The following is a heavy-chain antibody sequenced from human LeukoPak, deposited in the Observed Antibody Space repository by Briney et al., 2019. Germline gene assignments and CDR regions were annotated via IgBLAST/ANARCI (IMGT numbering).Heavy chain of an antibody. CDR1: GNTFTGYY. J-gene: IGHJ4*02. CDR2: INPNSGDT. CDR3: ARGEAVLTHFDY. D-gene: IGHD4/OR15-4a*01. Sequence: ASVKVSCKASGNTFTGYYIHWVRQAPGQGLEWMGWINPNSGDTNYAQKFQGRVTMTRDTSISTAYIEVSRLRSDDTAVYYCARGEAVLTHFDYWGQGTLVTVSS. V-gene: IGHV1-2*02.